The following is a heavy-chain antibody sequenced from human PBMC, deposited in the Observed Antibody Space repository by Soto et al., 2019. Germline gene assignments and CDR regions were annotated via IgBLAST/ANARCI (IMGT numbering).Heavy chain of an antibody. D-gene: IGHD2-21*02. CDR2: IWYDGSNK. Sequence: QVKLVESGGGVVQPGRSLRLSCAASGFTFSSYGMHWVRQAPGKGLEWVAVIWYDGSNKYYADSVKGRFTISRDNSKNTLYLQMNSLRAEDTAVYYCARDHHIVVVTAILAYWGQGTLVTVSS. CDR1: GFTFSSYG. V-gene: IGHV3-33*01. CDR3: ARDHHIVVVTAILAY. J-gene: IGHJ4*02.